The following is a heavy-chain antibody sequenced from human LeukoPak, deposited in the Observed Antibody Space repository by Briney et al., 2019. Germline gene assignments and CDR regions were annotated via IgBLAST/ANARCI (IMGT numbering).Heavy chain of an antibody. Sequence: GGSLRLSCAASGFNFGTHWMTWVRQAPGKGLEWVSYISSSGSTIYYADSVKGRFTISRDNAKNSLYLQMNSLRAEDTAVYYCARDQDKYSSSPLDYWGQGTLVTVSS. CDR3: ARDQDKYSSSPLDY. V-gene: IGHV3-48*04. J-gene: IGHJ4*02. D-gene: IGHD6-13*01. CDR2: ISSSGSTI. CDR1: GFNFGTHW.